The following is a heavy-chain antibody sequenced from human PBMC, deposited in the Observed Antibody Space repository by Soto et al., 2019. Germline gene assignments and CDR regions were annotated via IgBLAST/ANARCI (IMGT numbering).Heavy chain of an antibody. CDR1: GFTFSSYA. CDR2: ISGGGGVST. CDR3: AKDAISMVRGVNNWFDP. J-gene: IGHJ5*02. Sequence: EVHLLESGGGLVQPGGSLTLSCAASGFTFSSYAMTWVRQAPGKGLEWVSGISGGGGVSTYYADSVEGRFTISRDNSMNTLYLQMNGLRAEDTAVSDVAKDAISMVRGVNNWFDPWGQGTLVTVSS. V-gene: IGHV3-23*01. D-gene: IGHD3-10*01.